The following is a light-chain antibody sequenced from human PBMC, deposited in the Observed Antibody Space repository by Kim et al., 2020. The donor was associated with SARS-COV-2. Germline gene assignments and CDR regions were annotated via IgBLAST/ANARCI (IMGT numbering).Light chain of an antibody. J-gene: IGLJ3*02. CDR3: SSYTPINTLV. CDR1: SSDVGSYNY. Sequence: GQSITISCTGTSSDVGSYNYVSWYQQHPGQPPKLMIYDVSKRPSGVSNRFSGSKSGNTASLTVSGLQVDDEADYYCSSYTPINTLVFGGGTQLTVL. V-gene: IGLV2-14*03. CDR2: DVS.